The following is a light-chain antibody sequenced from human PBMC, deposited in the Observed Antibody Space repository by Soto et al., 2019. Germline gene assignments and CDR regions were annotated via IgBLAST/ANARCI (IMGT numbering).Light chain of an antibody. V-gene: IGKV3-20*01. Sequence: PGERATLSCRASQSVSSSYLAWYQQKPGQAPRLLIYGASSRATDIPDRFSGSGSGTDFTLTISRLEPEDFAVYYCQQYGSSPWTFGQGTKVDIK. CDR3: QQYGSSPWT. CDR1: QSVSSSY. CDR2: GAS. J-gene: IGKJ1*01.